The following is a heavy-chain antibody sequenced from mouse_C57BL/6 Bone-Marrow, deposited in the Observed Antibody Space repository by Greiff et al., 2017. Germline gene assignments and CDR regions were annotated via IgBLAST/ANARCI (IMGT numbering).Heavy chain of an antibody. Sequence: VKLQESGGDLVKPGGSLKLSCAASGFTFSSYGMSWVRQTPDKRLEWVATISSGGSYTYYPDSVKGRFTISRDNAKNTLYLQMSSLKSEDTAMYYCARRMVTTFDYWGQGTTLTVSS. CDR1: GFTFSSYG. V-gene: IGHV5-6*02. CDR2: ISSGGSYT. D-gene: IGHD2-2*01. CDR3: ARRMVTTFDY. J-gene: IGHJ2*01.